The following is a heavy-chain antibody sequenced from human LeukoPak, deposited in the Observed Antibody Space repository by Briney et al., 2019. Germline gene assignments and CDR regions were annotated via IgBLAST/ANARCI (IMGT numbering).Heavy chain of an antibody. V-gene: IGHV1-2*02. J-gene: IGHJ4*02. CDR1: GYTFTYHY. Sequence: ASVKVSCKASGYTFTYHYIHLVRQAPGQGLEWMGIINPSNGDTNYAQRFQGRVTMTRDTSISIAYMELSSLRSDDTAVFYCARGGQQLVRWREEQPDYWGQGTLVTVSS. D-gene: IGHD6-13*01. CDR3: ARGGQQLVRWREEQPDY. CDR2: INPSNGDT.